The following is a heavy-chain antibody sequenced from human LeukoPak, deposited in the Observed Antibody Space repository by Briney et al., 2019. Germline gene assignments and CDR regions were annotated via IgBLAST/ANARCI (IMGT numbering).Heavy chain of an antibody. J-gene: IGHJ2*01. V-gene: IGHV3-23*01. Sequence: GGSLRLSCAASGFTFTTYAMSWVRQAPGKGLEWVSVICSSGGTTYYADSVKGRFTISRDNSKNTLYLEVNSLRAEDTAVYYCATASYFDSSGPFWYFELWGRGTLVTVSS. CDR1: GFTFTTYA. CDR2: ICSSGGTT. D-gene: IGHD3-22*01. CDR3: ATASYFDSSGPFWYFEL.